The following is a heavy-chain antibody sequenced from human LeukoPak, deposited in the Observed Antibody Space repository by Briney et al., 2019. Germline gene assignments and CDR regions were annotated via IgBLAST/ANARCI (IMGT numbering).Heavy chain of an antibody. D-gene: IGHD1-26*01. CDR2: INHSGST. Sequence: SETLSLTCAVYGGSFSGYYWSWIRQPPGKGLEWIGEINHSGSTNYNPSLKSRVTISVDTSKNQFSLKLSSVTAADTAVYYCARDLGGSYESWGQGTLVTVSS. V-gene: IGHV4-34*01. CDR3: ARDLGGSYES. J-gene: IGHJ5*02. CDR1: GGSFSGYY.